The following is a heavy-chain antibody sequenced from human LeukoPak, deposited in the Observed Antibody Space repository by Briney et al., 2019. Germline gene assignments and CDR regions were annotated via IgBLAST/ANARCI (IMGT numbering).Heavy chain of an antibody. CDR3: AREVTSHYGDPELYNWFDP. CDR1: GYTFTIYY. D-gene: IGHD4-17*01. J-gene: IGHJ5*02. Sequence: ASVKVSCKASGYTFTIYYMHWVRQAPGQGLEWMGIINPSGGSTSYAQKLQGRVTMTTDTSTSTAYMELRSLRSDDTAVYYCAREVTSHYGDPELYNWFDPWGQGTLVTVSS. V-gene: IGHV1-46*01. CDR2: INPSGGST.